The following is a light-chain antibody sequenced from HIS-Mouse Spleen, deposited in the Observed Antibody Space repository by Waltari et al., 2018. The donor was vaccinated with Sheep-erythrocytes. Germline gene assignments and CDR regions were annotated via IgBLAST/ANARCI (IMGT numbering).Light chain of an antibody. J-gene: IGLJ1*01. V-gene: IGLV2-11*01. Sequence: QSALTQPRSVSGSPGQSVPISCTGTSSDVGGYNYVPWYQQHPGKAPKLMIYDVSKRPSGFPVRFSGSKSGNTASLTISGLQAEDEADYYCCSYAGSYNHVFATGTKVTVL. CDR1: SSDVGGYNY. CDR3: CSYAGSYNHV. CDR2: DVS.